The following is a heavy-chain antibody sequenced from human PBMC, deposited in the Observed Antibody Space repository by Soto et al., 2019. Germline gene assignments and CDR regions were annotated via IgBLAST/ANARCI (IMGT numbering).Heavy chain of an antibody. Sequence: GESLKISCKGSGYSFTSYWIGWVRQMPGKGLEGMGIIYPGDSDTRYSPSFQGQVTISADKSISTAYLQWSSLKASDTAMYYCARRGYSGYGASYYYYGMDVWGQGTTVTVSS. J-gene: IGHJ6*02. CDR2: IYPGDSDT. V-gene: IGHV5-51*01. CDR3: ARRGYSGYGASYYYYGMDV. CDR1: GYSFTSYW. D-gene: IGHD5-12*01.